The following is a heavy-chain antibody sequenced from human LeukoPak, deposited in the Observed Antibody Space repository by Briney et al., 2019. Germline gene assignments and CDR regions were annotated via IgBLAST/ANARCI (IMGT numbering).Heavy chain of an antibody. Sequence: ASVRVSCKASGYTFTSYAMHWVRQAPGQRLEWMGWINAGNGNTKYSQKFQGRVTMTEDTSTDTAYMELSSLRSEDTAVYYCATDRRIFGVIIYPRGFYFGMDVWGQGTTVTVSS. D-gene: IGHD3-3*01. V-gene: IGHV1-3*01. CDR1: GYTFTSYA. J-gene: IGHJ6*02. CDR2: INAGNGNT. CDR3: ATDRRIFGVIIYPRGFYFGMDV.